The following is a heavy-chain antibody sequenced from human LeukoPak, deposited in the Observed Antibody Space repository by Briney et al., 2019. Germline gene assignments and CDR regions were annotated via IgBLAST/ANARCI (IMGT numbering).Heavy chain of an antibody. CDR3: ARGRQDVNMILVVMAGVSYYLDV. J-gene: IGHJ6*03. Sequence: SETLSLTCAVYGGSFSDYYWTWIRQTPGRGLEWIGEMSPSGSSNYNPSLKSRVTISVDTSKNQFSLKLRSVTAADTAVYYCARGRQDVNMILVVMAGVSYYLDVWSKGTTVTVS. D-gene: IGHD3-22*01. V-gene: IGHV4-34*01. CDR1: GGSFSDYY. CDR2: MSPSGSS.